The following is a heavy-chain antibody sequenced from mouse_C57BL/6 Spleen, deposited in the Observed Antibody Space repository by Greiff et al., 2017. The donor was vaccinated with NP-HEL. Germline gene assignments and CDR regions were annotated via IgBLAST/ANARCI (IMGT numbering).Heavy chain of an antibody. CDR3: ARGAYYSNYVYFDY. CDR1: GYTFTSYG. D-gene: IGHD2-5*01. J-gene: IGHJ2*01. V-gene: IGHV1-81*01. Sequence: VQGVESGAELARPGASVKLSCKASGYTFTSYGISWVKQRTGQGLEWIGEIYPRSGNTYYNEKFKGKATLTADKSSSTAYMELRSLTSEDSAFYFCARGAYYSNYVYFDYWGQGTTLTVSS. CDR2: IYPRSGNT.